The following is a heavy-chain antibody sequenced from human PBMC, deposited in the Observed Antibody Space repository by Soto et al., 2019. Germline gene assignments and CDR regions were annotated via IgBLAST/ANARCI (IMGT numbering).Heavy chain of an antibody. V-gene: IGHV3-48*01. Sequence: GGSLRLSCAASGFSISRFGMNWVRQAPGKGLEWVSYISSSSSTIYYADSVKGRFTISRDNAKNSLYLQMNSLRAEDTAVYYCARDNGRGTAMSRGSYYYYYGMDVWGQGTTVTAP. CDR2: ISSSSSTI. CDR1: GFSISRFG. CDR3: ARDNGRGTAMSRGSYYYYYGMDV. D-gene: IGHD5-18*01. J-gene: IGHJ6*02.